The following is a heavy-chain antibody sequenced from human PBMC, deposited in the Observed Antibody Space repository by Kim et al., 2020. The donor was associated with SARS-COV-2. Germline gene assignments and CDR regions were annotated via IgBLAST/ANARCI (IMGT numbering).Heavy chain of an antibody. V-gene: IGHV5-51*01. CDR1: GYSFTSYW. CDR3: ATRKGILTGRAHAFDI. J-gene: IGHJ3*02. CDR2: IYPGDSDT. Sequence: GESLKISCKGSGYSFTSYWIGWVRQMPGKGLEWMGIIYPGDSDTRYSPSFQGQVTISADKSISTAYLQWSSLKASDTAMYYCATRKGILTGRAHAFDIWGQGTMVTVSS. D-gene: IGHD3-9*01.